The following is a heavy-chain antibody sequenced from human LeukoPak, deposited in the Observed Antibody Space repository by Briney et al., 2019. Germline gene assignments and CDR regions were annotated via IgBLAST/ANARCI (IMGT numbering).Heavy chain of an antibody. V-gene: IGHV3-48*03. J-gene: IGHJ3*02. Sequence: GGSLRLSCAASGFTFSSYEMNWVRQAPGKGLEWVSYISSSGSTIYYADSVKGRFTISRDNAKNSLYLQMNSLRAEDTAVYYCARDYGGGTPADDAFDIWGQGTMVTVSS. CDR1: GFTFSSYE. CDR2: ISSSGSTI. D-gene: IGHD4-23*01. CDR3: ARDYGGGTPADDAFDI.